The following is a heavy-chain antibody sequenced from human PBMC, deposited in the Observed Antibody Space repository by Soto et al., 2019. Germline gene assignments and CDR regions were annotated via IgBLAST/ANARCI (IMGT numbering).Heavy chain of an antibody. Sequence: ASVKVACKASGYNFTSYGISWLRQAPGQGLEWMGWISAYNGNTNYAQKLQGRVTMTTDTSTSTAYMEVRSLRSDDTAVYYCARKYYDILTGYYYGMDVWGQGTTVTVSS. D-gene: IGHD3-9*01. CDR1: GYNFTSYG. J-gene: IGHJ6*02. CDR2: ISAYNGNT. V-gene: IGHV1-18*01. CDR3: ARKYYDILTGYYYGMDV.